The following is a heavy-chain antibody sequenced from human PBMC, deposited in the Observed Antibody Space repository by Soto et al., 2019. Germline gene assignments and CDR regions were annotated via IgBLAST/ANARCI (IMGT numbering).Heavy chain of an antibody. Sequence: GGSLRLSCAASGFTFSSYAMHWVRQAPGKGLEWVAVISYDGSNKYYADSVKGRFTISRDNSKNTLYLQMNSLRAEDTAVYYCARDLRYCSSTSCYRVGFDYWGQGTLVTVSS. V-gene: IGHV3-30-3*01. CDR3: ARDLRYCSSTSCYRVGFDY. J-gene: IGHJ4*02. CDR2: ISYDGSNK. D-gene: IGHD2-2*01. CDR1: GFTFSSYA.